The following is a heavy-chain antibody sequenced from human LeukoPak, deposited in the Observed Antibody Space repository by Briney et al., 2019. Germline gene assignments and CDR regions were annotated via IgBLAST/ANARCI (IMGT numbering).Heavy chain of an antibody. D-gene: IGHD3-10*01. CDR1: GFTFRSYS. CDR3: AKDFKRDGTWEVYY. V-gene: IGHV3-23*05. CDR2: VDGDIT. J-gene: IGHJ4*02. Sequence: PGGSLRLSCATSGFTFRSYSMSWVRQAPGKGLEWVSTVDGDITQYTDSVRGRFTISRDNSKNTLYLQMNNVRAEDTAIYYCAKDFKRDGTWEVYYWGQGTLVTVSS.